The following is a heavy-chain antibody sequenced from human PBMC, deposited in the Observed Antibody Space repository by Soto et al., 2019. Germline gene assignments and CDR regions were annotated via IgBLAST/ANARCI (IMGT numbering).Heavy chain of an antibody. CDR1: GFIFSSDG. Sequence: QVQLVESGGGVVQPGRSLRLSCAASGFIFSSDGMHWVRQAPGKGLEWVAVISYDGSNKYYADSVKGRFTISRDNSNDMLYLQMNSLRAEDTAVYYCATWFGAFDYWGQGTLVTVS. D-gene: IGHD3-10*01. V-gene: IGHV3-30*03. CDR2: ISYDGSNK. J-gene: IGHJ4*02. CDR3: ATWFGAFDY.